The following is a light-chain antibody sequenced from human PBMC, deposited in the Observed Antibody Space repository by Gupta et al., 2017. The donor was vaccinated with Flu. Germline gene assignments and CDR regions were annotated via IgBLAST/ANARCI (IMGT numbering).Light chain of an antibody. Sequence: QPAVSQPPSASGTPGRRVTITCSGSSSNTGSNTVCWYRQLPGTAPKLVIYANDQRPSGVPDRLSASKSGTSASLAISGLQSEDEAEYYCATWDASLNGGVFGGGTKLTVL. V-gene: IGLV1-44*01. CDR3: ATWDASLNGGV. CDR2: AND. J-gene: IGLJ3*02. CDR1: SSNTGSNT.